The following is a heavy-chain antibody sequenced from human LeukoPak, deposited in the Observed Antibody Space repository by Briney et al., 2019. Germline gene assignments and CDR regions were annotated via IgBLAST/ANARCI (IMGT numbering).Heavy chain of an antibody. Sequence: PGGSLRLSCAASGFTFSSHRMNWVRQAPGKGLEWVSSISSSSSYIYYADSVKGRFTISRDNAKNSLYLQMNSLRAEDTALYYCAREGLLELPVGYFDYWGQGTLVTVSS. CDR3: AREGLLELPVGYFDY. J-gene: IGHJ4*02. CDR1: GFTFSSHR. V-gene: IGHV3-21*04. D-gene: IGHD1-7*01. CDR2: ISSSSSYI.